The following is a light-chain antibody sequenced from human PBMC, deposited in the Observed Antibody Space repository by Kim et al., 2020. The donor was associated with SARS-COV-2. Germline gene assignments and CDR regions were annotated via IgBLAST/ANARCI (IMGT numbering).Light chain of an antibody. V-gene: IGKV4-1*01. CDR1: QSVLYSSNNKNY. CDR3: HQSYNPPFT. J-gene: IGKJ2*01. Sequence: DIVMTQSPDSLAVSLGERATINCKSSQSVLYSSNNKNYLAWYQQKPGQPPKLLIYWASTRESGVPDRISGSGSGTDLTLTISNLQAEDVAVYYCHQSYNPPFTFGQGTKLEIK. CDR2: WAS.